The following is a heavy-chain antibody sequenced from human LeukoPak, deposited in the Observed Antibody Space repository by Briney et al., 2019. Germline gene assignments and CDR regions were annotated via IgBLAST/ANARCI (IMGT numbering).Heavy chain of an antibody. V-gene: IGHV1-69*05. D-gene: IGHD3-10*01. Sequence: GASVTVSCKGSGGTFTSYAISWVRQAPGQGLEWMGGIIPIFGTANYAKQFQGRVTITTDESTSTAYMELSSLRSEDTAVYYCARGFGDGLYVDYSGQGTQVTVSS. CDR1: GGTFTSYA. CDR3: ARGFGDGLYVDY. CDR2: IIPIFGTA. J-gene: IGHJ4*02.